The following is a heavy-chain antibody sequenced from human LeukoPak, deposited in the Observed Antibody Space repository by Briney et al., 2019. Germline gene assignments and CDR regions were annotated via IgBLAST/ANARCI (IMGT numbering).Heavy chain of an antibody. CDR3: ARVDFYGSGGQFDP. CDR2: IYYSGST. D-gene: IGHD3-10*01. CDR1: GGSIRSGY. V-gene: IGHV4-59*01. Sequence: SETLSLTCTVSGGSIRSGYWSWIRQPPGKGLEWIGYIYYSGSTNYNPSLKSRVTISVDTSKNHFSLKLSSVTAADTAVYYCARVDFYGSGGQFDPWGQGTLVTVSS. J-gene: IGHJ5*02.